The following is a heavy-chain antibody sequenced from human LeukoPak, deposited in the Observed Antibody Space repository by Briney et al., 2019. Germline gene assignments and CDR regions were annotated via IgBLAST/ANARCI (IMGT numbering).Heavy chain of an antibody. CDR1: GFTFSDYY. D-gene: IGHD3-10*01. CDR3: AKGRYYYGSGKRYYFDY. CDR2: ISSSGSTI. V-gene: IGHV3-11*01. Sequence: GGSLRLSCAASGFTFSDYYMNWIRQAPGKGLEWVSYISSSGSTIYYADSVKGRFTISRDNSKNTLYLQMNSLRAEDTAVYYCAKGRYYYGSGKRYYFDYWGQGTLVTVSS. J-gene: IGHJ4*02.